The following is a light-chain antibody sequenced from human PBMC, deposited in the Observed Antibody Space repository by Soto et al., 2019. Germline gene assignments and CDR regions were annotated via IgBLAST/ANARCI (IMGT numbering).Light chain of an antibody. Sequence: DIVMPQSPLSLPVTPGEPASISCRTSQSLLHSKGYNYLDWYLQKPGQSPQLLIYLGSNRASGVPDRFSGSGSGRYFTLKISRVAAEDVGVYYCMQALQPSTFGPGNKVDIK. CDR3: MQALQPST. CDR2: LGS. J-gene: IGKJ3*01. V-gene: IGKV2-28*01. CDR1: QSLLHSKGYNY.